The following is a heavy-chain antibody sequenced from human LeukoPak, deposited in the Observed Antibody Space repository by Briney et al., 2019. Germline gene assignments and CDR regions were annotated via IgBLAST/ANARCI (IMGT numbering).Heavy chain of an antibody. V-gene: IGHV3-30-3*02. CDR3: TKRPYIVVVIAIPLVFDY. D-gene: IGHD2-21*01. Sequence: PGGSLRLSCAASGFTFSSYAMHWVRQAPGKGLEWVAVISYDGSNKYYADSVEGRFTISRDNSKNTLYLQMNSLRAEDTAVYYCTKRPYIVVVIAIPLVFDYWGQGTLVTVSS. J-gene: IGHJ4*02. CDR2: ISYDGSNK. CDR1: GFTFSSYA.